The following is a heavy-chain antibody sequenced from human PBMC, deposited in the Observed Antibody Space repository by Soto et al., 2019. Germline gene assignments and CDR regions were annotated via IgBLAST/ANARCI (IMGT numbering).Heavy chain of an antibody. CDR2: INPNSGGT. CDR1: GYTFTGYY. Sequence: ASVKVSCKASGYTFTGYYMHWVRRAPGQGLEWMGWINPNSGGTNYAQKFQGWVTMTRDTSISTAYMELSRLRSDDTAVYYCARVGEAARPGYYYYGMDVWGQGTTVTVSS. V-gene: IGHV1-2*04. D-gene: IGHD6-6*01. J-gene: IGHJ6*02. CDR3: ARVGEAARPGYYYYGMDV.